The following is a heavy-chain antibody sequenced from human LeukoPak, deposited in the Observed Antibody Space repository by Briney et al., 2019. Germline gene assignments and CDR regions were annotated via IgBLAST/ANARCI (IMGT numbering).Heavy chain of an antibody. D-gene: IGHD5-12*01. CDR1: GGSISSYY. CDR3: ARYSGYDSPFDY. CDR2: IYYSGST. Sequence: KASETLSLTCTVSGGSISSYYWSWIRQPPGKGLEWIGYIYYSGSTNYNPSLKSRVTISVDTSKNQFSLKLSSVTAADTAVYYCARYSGYDSPFDYWGQGTLVTVSS. V-gene: IGHV4-59*01. J-gene: IGHJ4*02.